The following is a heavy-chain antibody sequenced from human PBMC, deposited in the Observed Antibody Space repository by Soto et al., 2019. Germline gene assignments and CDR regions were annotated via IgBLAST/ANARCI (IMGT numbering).Heavy chain of an antibody. V-gene: IGHV1-69*02. Sequence: QVQLVQSGAEVKKPGSSVKVSCKASGGTFSSYTISWVRQAPGQGLEWMGRIIPILGIANYAQKFQGRVTITADKSTSTAYMELSSLRSEDTAVYYCARGIQLWLSEYFQHWGQRTLVTVSS. D-gene: IGHD5-18*01. J-gene: IGHJ1*01. CDR3: ARGIQLWLSEYFQH. CDR1: GGTFSSYT. CDR2: IIPILGIA.